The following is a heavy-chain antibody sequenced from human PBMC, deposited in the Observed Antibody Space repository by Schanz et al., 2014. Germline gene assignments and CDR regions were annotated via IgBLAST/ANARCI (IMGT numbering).Heavy chain of an antibody. CDR2: IKEDGSKK. CDR1: GFTFTGHW. Sequence: DVQLVESGGGLVQPGGSLRLSCAASGFTFTGHWMSWVRQAPGKGLEWVANIKEDGSKKYYVDSVRGRFTISRDNAKNSLFLQMSSLRTEDTAVYFCAKSYDTSGYSGFDYWGQGTLVIVSS. J-gene: IGHJ4*02. V-gene: IGHV3-7*01. D-gene: IGHD3-22*01. CDR3: AKSYDTSGYSGFDY.